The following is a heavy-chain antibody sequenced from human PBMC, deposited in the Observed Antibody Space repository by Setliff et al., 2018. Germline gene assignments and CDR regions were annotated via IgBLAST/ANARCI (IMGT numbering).Heavy chain of an antibody. J-gene: IGHJ4*02. V-gene: IGHV1-8*01. CDR3: ARGKRDGYIPFEH. CDR1: GGTFNTYA. D-gene: IGHD5-12*01. Sequence: GASVKVSCKASGGTFNTYAINWVRQAPGQGLAWMGGIVPTSGNTGYAQKFQGRVTMTASTPLSTAYMELTGLTSEDTAVYFCARGKRDGYIPFEHWGQGTRVTVSS. CDR2: IVPTSGNT.